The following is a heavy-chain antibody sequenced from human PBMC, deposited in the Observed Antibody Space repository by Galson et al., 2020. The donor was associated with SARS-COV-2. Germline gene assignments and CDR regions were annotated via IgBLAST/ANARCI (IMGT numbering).Heavy chain of an antibody. J-gene: IGHJ4*02. Sequence: GGSLRLSCAASGFTFSSYAMSWVRQAPGKGLEWVSAISGSGGSTYYADSVKGRFTISRDNSKNTLYLQMNSLRAEDTAVYYCAKGRRGYYDSRGYYYVAWGQGTLVTVSS. CDR1: GFTFSSYA. CDR2: ISGSGGST. CDR3: AKGRRGYYDSRGYYYVA. D-gene: IGHD3-22*01. V-gene: IGHV3-23*01.